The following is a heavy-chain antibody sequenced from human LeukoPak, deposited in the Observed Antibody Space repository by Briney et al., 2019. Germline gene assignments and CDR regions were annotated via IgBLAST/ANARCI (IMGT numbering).Heavy chain of an antibody. CDR3: ARGDLIIYYFDY. V-gene: IGHV3-33*01. CDR1: GFTFSSYG. J-gene: IGHJ4*02. Sequence: GGSLRLSCAASGFTFSSYGMPWVRQAPGKGLEWVAVIRYDGSNKYYADSVKGRFTISRDNSKNTLYLQMNSLRAEDTAVYYCARGDLIIYYFDYWGQGTLVTVSS. CDR2: IRYDGSNK. D-gene: IGHD2/OR15-2a*01.